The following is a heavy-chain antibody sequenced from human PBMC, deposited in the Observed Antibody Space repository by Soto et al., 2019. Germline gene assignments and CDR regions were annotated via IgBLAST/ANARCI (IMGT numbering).Heavy chain of an antibody. J-gene: IGHJ4*02. CDR1: GFTFSIYG. Sequence: EAQLLESGGALVQSGGSLRLSCAASGFTFSIYGMTWVRQAPGKGLEWVSAISGSGGSTYYADSVKGRFTISRDNSNNTLYLQMNSLRVEDTAVYYCAKRDQQCWGQATLVTVSS. V-gene: IGHV3-23*01. CDR2: ISGSGGST. D-gene: IGHD6-19*01. CDR3: AKRDQQC.